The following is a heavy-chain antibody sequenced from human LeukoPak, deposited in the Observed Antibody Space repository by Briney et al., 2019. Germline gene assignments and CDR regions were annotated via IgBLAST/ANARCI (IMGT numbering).Heavy chain of an antibody. D-gene: IGHD6-19*01. V-gene: IGHV4-4*07. J-gene: IGHJ4*02. CDR2: IYTSGST. CDR1: GASISGYY. Sequence: SETLSLTCTVSGASISGYYWSWIRQPAGKGLEWIGRIYTSGSTNYNPSLKSRVTMSVDTSKNQFSLKLSSVTAADTAVYYCARGPRSSDWYSVDYWGRGTLVTVSS. CDR3: ARGPRSSDWYSVDY.